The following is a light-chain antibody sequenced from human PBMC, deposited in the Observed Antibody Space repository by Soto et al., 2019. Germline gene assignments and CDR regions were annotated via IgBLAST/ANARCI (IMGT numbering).Light chain of an antibody. V-gene: IGLV1-40*01. CDR1: SSNIGAGYD. J-gene: IGLJ1*01. CDR3: QSYDSSLSAYV. Sequence: QSVLTQPPSVSGAPGQRVTISCTGSSSNIGAGYDVHWYQQLPGTAPKLLIFRNNNRPSGAPDRFSGSKSGTSASLAITGLQAEDEADYYCQSYDSSLSAYVFATGTKVTVL. CDR2: RNN.